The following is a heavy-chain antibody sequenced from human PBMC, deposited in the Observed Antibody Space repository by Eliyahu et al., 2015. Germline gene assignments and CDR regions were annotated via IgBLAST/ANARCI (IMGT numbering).Heavy chain of an antibody. CDR1: GXSISSGGYS. V-gene: IGHV4-30-2*01. CDR3: ARGGYCSGGSCLDY. J-gene: IGHJ4*02. Sequence: QLQLQESGSGLVKPSQTLSLTCAVSGXSISSGGYSWSWIRQPPGKGLEWIGYIYHSGSTYYNPSLKSRVTISVDRSKNQFSLKLSSVTAADTAVYYCARGGYCSGGSCLDYWGQGTLVTVSS. CDR2: IYHSGST. D-gene: IGHD2-15*01.